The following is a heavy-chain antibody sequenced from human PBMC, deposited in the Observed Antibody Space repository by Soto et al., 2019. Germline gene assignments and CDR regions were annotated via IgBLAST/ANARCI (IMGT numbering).Heavy chain of an antibody. Sequence: QVQLVESGGGVARPGRYLTLSCAASGFTFNTYAMHWVRLPPGKGLEWVAAISYDGGSKYYADSVRGRFTISRDDSKSNLYPQKQSPRRENTAGKYDAGTEGFSNYWYTDWRQRNRVNLSS. CDR2: ISYDGGSK. CDR3: AGTEGFSNYWYTD. CDR1: GFTFNTYA. J-gene: IGHJ4*02. V-gene: IGHV3-30-3*01. D-gene: IGHD6-13*01.